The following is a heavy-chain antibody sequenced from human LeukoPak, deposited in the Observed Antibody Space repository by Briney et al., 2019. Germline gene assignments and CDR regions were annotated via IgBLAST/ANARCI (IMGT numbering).Heavy chain of an antibody. CDR2: IWYDGSDK. J-gene: IGHJ4*02. Sequence: GGSLRLSCAASGFSFSSYDMHWVRQAPGKGLEWVAIIWYDGSDKYYGDSVRGRFTVSRDNLKNTLYLQMNTLRVEDTAVYYCARDLNREDFDYWGQGALVVVSS. D-gene: IGHD3-9*01. CDR1: GFSFSSYD. V-gene: IGHV3-33*01. CDR3: ARDLNREDFDY.